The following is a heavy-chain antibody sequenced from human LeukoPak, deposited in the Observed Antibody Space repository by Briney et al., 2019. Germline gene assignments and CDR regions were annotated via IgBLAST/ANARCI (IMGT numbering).Heavy chain of an antibody. D-gene: IGHD3-22*01. CDR3: ARTSHDYDSSGFDFDY. V-gene: IGHV4-39*01. J-gene: IGHJ4*02. CDR2: IYYSGST. CDR1: GGFISSISYY. Sequence: SETLSLTCTVSGGFISSISYYWGWIRQPPGKGLEWIGSIYYSGSTYYNPSLKSRVTISVDTSKNQFSLKLSSVTAADTAVYYCARTSHDYDSSGFDFDYWGQGTLVTVSS.